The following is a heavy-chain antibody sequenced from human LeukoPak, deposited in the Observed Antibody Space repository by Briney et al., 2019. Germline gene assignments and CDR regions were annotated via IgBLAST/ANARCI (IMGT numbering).Heavy chain of an antibody. CDR1: GGSFSGYY. V-gene: IGHV4-34*01. D-gene: IGHD6-13*01. CDR2: INHSGST. CDR3: ARDPGSSWYPGDYYYYMDV. Sequence: PSETLSLTCAVYGGSFSGYYWSWIRQPPGKGLEWIGEINHSGSTNYNPSLKSRVTISVDTSKNQFSLKLSSVTAADTAVYYCARDPGSSWYPGDYYYYMDVWGKGTTVTISS. J-gene: IGHJ6*03.